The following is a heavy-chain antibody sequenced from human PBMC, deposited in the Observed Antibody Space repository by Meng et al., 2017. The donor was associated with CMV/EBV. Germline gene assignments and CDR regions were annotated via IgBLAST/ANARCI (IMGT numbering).Heavy chain of an antibody. J-gene: IGHJ5*02. CDR3: IREWYGEFS. Sequence: SCEASGFSFTDSWMSWVRQAPGKGLEWVGRIQKIRDGGTTDFAAPVKGRFTMSRDDSENTLYLQMNSLRSEDTAVYFCIREWYGEFSWGQGTLVTVSS. V-gene: IGHV3-15*01. CDR2: IQKIRDGGTT. CDR1: GFSFTDSW. D-gene: IGHD3-10*01.